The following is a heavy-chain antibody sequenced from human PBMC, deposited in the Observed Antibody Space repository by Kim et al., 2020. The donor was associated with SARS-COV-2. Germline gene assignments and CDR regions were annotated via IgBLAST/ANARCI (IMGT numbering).Heavy chain of an antibody. Sequence: GESLKISCKASGYSFATFWIAWVRQMPGKGLEWMGIIYPSDSECRYSPTFQGQVTFSADKSISTAYLQWNSLKASDTAIYYCARLLGSGSVFYDSWGQGTLVTVSS. CDR1: GYSFATFW. CDR3: ARLLGSGSVFYDS. J-gene: IGHJ5*01. V-gene: IGHV5-51*01. CDR2: IYPSDSEC. D-gene: IGHD3-10*02.